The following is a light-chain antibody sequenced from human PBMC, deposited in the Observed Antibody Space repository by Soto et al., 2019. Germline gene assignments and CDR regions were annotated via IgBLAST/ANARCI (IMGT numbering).Light chain of an antibody. Sequence: SYELTQPPSVSVAPGKTARITCGGNNIGSKSVHWYQQKPGQAPVLVIYYDSDRPSGIPERFSGSNSGNTATLTISRVEAGDEADYYCQVWDSSSDHSYVLGTGTKVTVL. V-gene: IGLV3-21*04. J-gene: IGLJ1*01. CDR2: YDS. CDR3: QVWDSSSDHSYV. CDR1: NIGSKS.